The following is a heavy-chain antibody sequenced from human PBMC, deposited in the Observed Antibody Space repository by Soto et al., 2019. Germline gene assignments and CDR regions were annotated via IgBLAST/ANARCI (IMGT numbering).Heavy chain of an antibody. J-gene: IGHJ6*02. V-gene: IGHV1-69*06. CDR2: IIPMFGAA. Sequence: QVHLVQSGAEVKKPGSSVKVSCTASGGTFGSYTVTWVRQAPGQGLEWMGEIIPMFGAASYAQKFQGRVTLTADKSTTTAHMELSSLSCDDTAVYFCARQRAMPPHFYSGMDVWGQGTTVTVSS. CDR3: ARQRAMPPHFYSGMDV. D-gene: IGHD2-2*01. CDR1: GGTFGSYT.